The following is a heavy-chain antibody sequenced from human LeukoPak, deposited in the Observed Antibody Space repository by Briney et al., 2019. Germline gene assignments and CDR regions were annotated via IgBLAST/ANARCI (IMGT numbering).Heavy chain of an antibody. CDR2: ISGDGGST. Sequence: GGSLRLSCAASGFTFDDYAMHWVRHAPGKGLEWVSLISGDGGSTYYADSVKGRFTISRDNSKNSLYLQMNSLRTEDTALYYCAKDVRYLDYFDYWGQGTLVTVSS. J-gene: IGHJ4*02. CDR3: AKDVRYLDYFDY. D-gene: IGHD1-1*01. V-gene: IGHV3-43*02. CDR1: GFTFDDYA.